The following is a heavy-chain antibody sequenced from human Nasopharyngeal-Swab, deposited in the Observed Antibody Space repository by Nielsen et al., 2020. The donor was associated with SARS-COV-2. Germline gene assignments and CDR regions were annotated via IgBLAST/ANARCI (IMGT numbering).Heavy chain of an antibody. Sequence: WIRQPPGKGLEWIGSIYYSGSTYYNPSLKSRVTISVDTSMNQFSLKLSSVTAADTAVYYCATHQGTWELRRNWFDPWGQGTLVTVS. D-gene: IGHD1-26*01. CDR2: IYYSGST. V-gene: IGHV4-39*01. CDR3: ATHQGTWELRRNWFDP. J-gene: IGHJ5*02.